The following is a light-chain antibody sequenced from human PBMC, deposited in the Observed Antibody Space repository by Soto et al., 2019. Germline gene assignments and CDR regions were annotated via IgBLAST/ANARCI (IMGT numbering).Light chain of an antibody. V-gene: IGLV1-40*01. J-gene: IGLJ3*02. Sequence: QSVLTQPPSVSGAPGQGATISCTGGGSTIGAGYDVHWYQQLPGAAPKVLIHANSHRPSGVPDRFSGSRSGTSASLAITGLQGEDEADYFCQTYDSSLSGSLFGGGTKVTVL. CDR3: QTYDSSLSGSL. CDR2: ANS. CDR1: GSTIGAGYD.